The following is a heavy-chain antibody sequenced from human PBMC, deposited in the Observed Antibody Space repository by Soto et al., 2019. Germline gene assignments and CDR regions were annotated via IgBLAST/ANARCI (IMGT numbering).Heavy chain of an antibody. D-gene: IGHD2-21*01. CDR2: IWYDGSHQ. CDR3: AGEGYGGEAHFDC. CDR1: GFTFRSHG. V-gene: IGHV3-33*01. J-gene: IGHJ4*02. Sequence: QVKLVESGGGVVQPGRSLRLSCAASGFTFRSHGMHWVRQAPGKGLEWVAVIWYDGSHQYYGDSVKGRFTISRDNSKNTLSLQRNSLRAEDTAIYYCAGEGYGGEAHFDCCGQGTLVTVSS.